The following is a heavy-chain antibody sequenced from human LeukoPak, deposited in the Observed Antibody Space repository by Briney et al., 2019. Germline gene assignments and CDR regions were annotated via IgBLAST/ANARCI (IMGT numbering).Heavy chain of an antibody. Sequence: SVKVSCKASGGTFSSYAISWVRQAPGQGLEWMGGIIPIFGTANYAQKFQGRVTITADESTSTAYMELSSLRSEDTAVYYCARDSMVRGVIITTPAYNWFDPWGQGTLVTVSS. D-gene: IGHD3-10*01. CDR2: IIPIFGTA. J-gene: IGHJ5*02. CDR3: ARDSMVRGVIITTPAYNWFDP. V-gene: IGHV1-69*13. CDR1: GGTFSSYA.